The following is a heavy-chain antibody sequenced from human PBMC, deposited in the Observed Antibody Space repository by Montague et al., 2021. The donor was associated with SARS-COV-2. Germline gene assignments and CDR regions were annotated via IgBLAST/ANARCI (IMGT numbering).Heavy chain of an antibody. V-gene: IGHV4-39*01. CDR1: GGSISSSSYY. Sequence: SETLSLTCSVSGGSISSSSYYWGWLRQPPGKGLEWIGSNYYSGSTYYNPSLKSRVTISVDTSKNQFSLKLSSVTAADTAVYYCARQKNSSGWFKPDAFDIWGQGTMVTVSS. CDR2: NYYSGST. J-gene: IGHJ3*02. D-gene: IGHD6-19*01. CDR3: ARQKNSSGWFKPDAFDI.